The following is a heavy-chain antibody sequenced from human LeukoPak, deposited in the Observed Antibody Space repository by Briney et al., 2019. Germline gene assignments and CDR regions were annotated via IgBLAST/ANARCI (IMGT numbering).Heavy chain of an antibody. CDR2: MYSAGTT. V-gene: IGHV3-66*01. D-gene: IGHD6-19*01. J-gene: IGHJ2*01. Sequence: GGSLRLSCAASGFTVNTNYMSWVRQTPGRGLEWVSVMYSAGTTYYADSVKGRFTISRDKSRNTMYLQMNSLRVEDTAVYYCARDQIAVTGAGYFDLWGRGTLVAVSS. CDR3: ARDQIAVTGAGYFDL. CDR1: GFTVNTNY.